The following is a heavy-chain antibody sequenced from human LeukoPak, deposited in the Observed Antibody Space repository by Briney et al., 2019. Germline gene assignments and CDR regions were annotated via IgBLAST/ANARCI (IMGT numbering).Heavy chain of an antibody. D-gene: IGHD6-13*01. V-gene: IGHV3-30*02. Sequence: PGGSLRLSCAASGFTFSSYGMHWVRQAPGKGLEWVAFIRYDGSNKYYADSVKGRFTISRDNSKNTLYLQMNSLRAEDTAVYYCAKEEEQQLVLRLLYYFDYWGQGTLVTVSS. CDR2: IRYDGSNK. J-gene: IGHJ4*02. CDR3: AKEEEQQLVLRLLYYFDY. CDR1: GFTFSSYG.